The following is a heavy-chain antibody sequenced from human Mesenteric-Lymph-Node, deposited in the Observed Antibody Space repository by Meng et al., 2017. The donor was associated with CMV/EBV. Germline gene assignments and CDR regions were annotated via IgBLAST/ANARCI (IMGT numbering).Heavy chain of an antibody. D-gene: IGHD5-12*01. CDR1: GFSFSNAW. CDR3: TTAAHIESPDL. CDR2: SKRKNEGGTI. V-gene: IGHV3-15*01. Sequence: GGSLRLSCTASGFSFSNAWLSWVRQAPGKGLEWVGRSKRKNEGGTIDYAAPVKDRFTISRDDSKNTVYLQMNSLKTEDTAVYYCTTAAHIESPDLWGQGTLVTVSS. J-gene: IGHJ5*02.